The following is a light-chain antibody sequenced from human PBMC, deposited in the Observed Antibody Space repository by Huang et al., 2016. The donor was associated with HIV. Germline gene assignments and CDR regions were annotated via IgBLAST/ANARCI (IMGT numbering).Light chain of an antibody. Sequence: EIVLTQSPGTLSLSPGERATLSCRASQSIGSSYLAWYQHKPGQAPRLLISGASIRATGIPDRISGSGSGTHFTLTISRLEPEEFAVYYCHQYGSSPPYTFGQGTKLEIK. CDR3: HQYGSSPPYT. J-gene: IGKJ2*01. V-gene: IGKV3-20*01. CDR2: GAS. CDR1: QSIGSSY.